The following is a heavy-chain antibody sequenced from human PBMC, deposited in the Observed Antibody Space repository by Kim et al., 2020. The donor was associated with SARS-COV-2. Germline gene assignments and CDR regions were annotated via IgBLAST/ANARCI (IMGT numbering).Heavy chain of an antibody. D-gene: IGHD2-2*03. J-gene: IGHJ5*02. CDR3: ARGHGYCSSTSCSWFDP. CDR2: IYPGDSDT. Sequence: GESLKISCKGSGYSFTSYWIGWVRQMLGKGLEWMGIIYPGDSDTRYSPSFQGQVTISADKSISTAYLQWSSLKASDTAMYYCARGHGYCSSTSCSWFDPWGQGTLVTVSS. V-gene: IGHV5-51*01. CDR1: GYSFTSYW.